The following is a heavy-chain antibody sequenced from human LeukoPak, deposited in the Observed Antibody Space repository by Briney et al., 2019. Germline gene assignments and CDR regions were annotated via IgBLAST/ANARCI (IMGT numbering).Heavy chain of an antibody. Sequence: SETLSLTCAVYGGSFSGYYWSWIRQPPGKGLEWIGEINHSGSTNYNPSLKSRVTISVDTSKNQFSLKLSSVTAADTAVYYCARETVQGYMDVWGKGTTVTVSS. D-gene: IGHD3-10*01. J-gene: IGHJ6*03. V-gene: IGHV4-34*01. CDR3: ARETVQGYMDV. CDR2: INHSGST. CDR1: GGSFSGYY.